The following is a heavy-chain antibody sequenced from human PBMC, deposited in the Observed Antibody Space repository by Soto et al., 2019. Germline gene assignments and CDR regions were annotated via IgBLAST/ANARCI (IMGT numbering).Heavy chain of an antibody. Sequence: SQTLSLTCAISGDSVSSNSAAWNWIRQSPSRGLEWLGRTYYRSKWYNDYAVSVKSRITINPDTSKNQFSLQLNSVTPEDTAVYYCARVTCSTSCYGMGFDYWGQGTLVTVSS. CDR1: GDSVSSNSAA. D-gene: IGHD2-2*01. V-gene: IGHV6-1*01. CDR3: ARVTCSTSCYGMGFDY. J-gene: IGHJ4*02. CDR2: TYYRSKWYN.